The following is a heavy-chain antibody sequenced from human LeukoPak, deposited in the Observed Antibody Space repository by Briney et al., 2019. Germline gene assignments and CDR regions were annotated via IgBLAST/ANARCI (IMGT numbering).Heavy chain of an antibody. Sequence: KAGGSLRLSCAASGFTFSDYYMSWIRQAPGKGLEWVSYISSSGSTIYYADSVKGRFTISRDNAKNSLYLQMNSLRAEDTALYYCAKDIMITFGGATYFDYWGQGTLVTVSS. CDR1: GFTFSDYY. D-gene: IGHD3-16*01. J-gene: IGHJ4*02. CDR2: ISSSGSTI. V-gene: IGHV3-11*01. CDR3: AKDIMITFGGATYFDY.